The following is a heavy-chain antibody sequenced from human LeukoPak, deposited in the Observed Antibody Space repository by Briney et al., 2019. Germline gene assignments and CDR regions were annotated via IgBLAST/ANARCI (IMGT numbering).Heavy chain of an antibody. J-gene: IGHJ5*02. CDR3: STAWVRGRLDP. Sequence: GGCLRLSCVASGFSFSNAWMSWVRQAPGKGLGWVGRIKSNTDGGTTDYAAPVKGRFTISRDDSKNTLYLQMNSLNIEHTAVYYCSTAWVRGRLDPWGQGTLVTVSS. V-gene: IGHV3-15*01. CDR2: IKSNTDGGTT. CDR1: GFSFSNAW. D-gene: IGHD3-10*01.